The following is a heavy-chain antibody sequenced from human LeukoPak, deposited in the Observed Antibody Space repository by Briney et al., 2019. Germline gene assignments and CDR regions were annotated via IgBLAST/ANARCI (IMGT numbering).Heavy chain of an antibody. CDR2: ISTVGSST. V-gene: IGHV3-74*01. J-gene: IGHJ5*02. Sequence: KSGGSLRLSCATSGFTFSSYWMHWVRQAPGKGLVWVSRISTVGSSTNYADSVKGRFTISRDNTKNTLYLQMNSLRAEDTAVYYCARGDWFDPWGQGTLVTVSS. CDR1: GFTFSSYW. CDR3: ARGDWFDP.